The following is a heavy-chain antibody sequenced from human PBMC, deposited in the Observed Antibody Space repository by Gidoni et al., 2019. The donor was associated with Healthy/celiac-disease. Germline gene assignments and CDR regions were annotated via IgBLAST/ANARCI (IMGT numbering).Heavy chain of an antibody. CDR3: ARGEVDTAMIYYYYGMDV. V-gene: IGHV4-34*01. Sequence: QVQLQQWGAGLLKPSETLSLTCAVYGGSFSCYYWSWIRQPPGKGLGWIGEINHSGRTNYNPSLKSRVTISVDTSKNQFSLKLSSVTAADTAVYYCARGEVDTAMIYYYYGMDVWGQGTTVTVSS. CDR1: GGSFSCYY. J-gene: IGHJ6*02. CDR2: INHSGRT. D-gene: IGHD5-18*01.